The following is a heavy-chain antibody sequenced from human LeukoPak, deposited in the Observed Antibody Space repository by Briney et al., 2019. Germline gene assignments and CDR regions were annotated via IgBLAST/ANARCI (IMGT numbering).Heavy chain of an antibody. CDR3: ARSSKYYYDSRGYDTDL. CDR2: IYYSGST. J-gene: IGHJ2*01. V-gene: IGHV4-59*08. CDR1: GGSISSYY. D-gene: IGHD3-22*01. Sequence: SETLSLTCTVSGGSISSYYWSWIRQPPGKGLEWIGYIYYSGSTNYNPSLKSRVTISVDTSKSQFSLKLSSVTAADTAVYYCARSSKYYYDSRGYDTDLWGRGTLVTVSS.